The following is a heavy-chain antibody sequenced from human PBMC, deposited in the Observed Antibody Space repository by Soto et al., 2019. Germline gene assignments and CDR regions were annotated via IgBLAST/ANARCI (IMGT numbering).Heavy chain of an antibody. D-gene: IGHD4-17*01. CDR3: AGGGGGDYAFEY. Sequence: QVQLMQSGAEVKKPGASVKVSCKASGYTFTNYGFSWVRQAPGQGLEWMGWINAYNGNTNYAQKFQGRVTVTTDTPTSTANRGRRSLRADDTAGYYCAGGGGGDYAFEYWGRGTLVTVSS. CDR2: INAYNGNT. CDR1: GYTFTNYG. V-gene: IGHV1-18*01. J-gene: IGHJ4*02.